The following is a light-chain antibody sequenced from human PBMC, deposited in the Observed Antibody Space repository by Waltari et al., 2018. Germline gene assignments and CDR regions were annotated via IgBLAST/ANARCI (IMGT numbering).Light chain of an antibody. Sequence: EIVLTQSPGTLSLSLGERATVSCRASQSVSRALAWYQQKHGQAPRLLIYGATTRATGSPDRFSGSGSGTDFSLTISRLEPDDFAVYYCQHYLRLPVTFGQGTTVEI. V-gene: IGKV3-20*01. CDR1: QSVSRA. J-gene: IGKJ1*01. CDR3: QHYLRLPVT. CDR2: GAT.